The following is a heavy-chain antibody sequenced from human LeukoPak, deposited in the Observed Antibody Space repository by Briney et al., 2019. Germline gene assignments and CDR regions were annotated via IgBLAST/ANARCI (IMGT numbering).Heavy chain of an antibody. D-gene: IGHD7-27*01. J-gene: IGHJ5*02. CDR3: ASLLNGGVAHWFDP. CDR1: GGSISNTNYY. Sequence: SETLSLTCTVSGGSISNTNYYWGWIRQPPGKGLGWIGNIYYSGNTYYNSSHKSRVTISVDTSKNQFSLKLSSVTAADTAVYYCASLLNGGVAHWFDPWGQGTLVTVSS. CDR2: IYYSGNT. V-gene: IGHV4-39*01.